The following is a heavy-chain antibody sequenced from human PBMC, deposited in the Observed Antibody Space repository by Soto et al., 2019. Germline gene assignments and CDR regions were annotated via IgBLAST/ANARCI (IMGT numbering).Heavy chain of an antibody. D-gene: IGHD4-17*01. CDR3: ARDGRSYGDYFDY. CDR1: GFTFSSYG. J-gene: IGHJ4*02. CDR2: IWYDGSNK. V-gene: IGHV3-33*01. Sequence: PGGSLRLSCAASGFTFSSYGMHWVRQAPGKGLEWVAVIWYDGSNKYYADSVKGRFTISRDNSKNTLYLQMNSLRAEDTAVYYCARDGRSYGDYFDYWGQGTLVTVSS.